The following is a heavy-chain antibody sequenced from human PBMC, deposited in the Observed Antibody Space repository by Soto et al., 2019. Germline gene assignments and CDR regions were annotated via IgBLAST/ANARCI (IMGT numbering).Heavy chain of an antibody. CDR1: GFTFDDYA. J-gene: IGHJ4*02. D-gene: IGHD4-4*01. V-gene: IGHV3-9*01. CDR3: AKDISHDYSNSAFDY. CDR2: ISWNSGSI. Sequence: PGGSLRLSCAASGFTFDDYAMHWVRQAPGKGLEWVSGISWNSGSIGYADSVKGRFTISRDNAKNSLYLQMNSLRAEDTALYYCAKDISHDYSNSAFDYWGQGTLVTVSS.